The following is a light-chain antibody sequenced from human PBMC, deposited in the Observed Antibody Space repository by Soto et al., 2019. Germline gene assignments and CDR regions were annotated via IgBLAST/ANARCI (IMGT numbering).Light chain of an antibody. CDR3: QQSYSTPRT. CDR2: AAS. CDR1: QSISSY. V-gene: IGKV1-39*01. Sequence: IQMTQSPSSLSASVGDRDTIPCRASQSISSYLNWYQQKPGKAPKLLIYAASSLQSGVPSRFSGSGSGTDFTLTISSLQPEDFATYYCQQSYSTPRTFGQGTKVDIK. J-gene: IGKJ1*01.